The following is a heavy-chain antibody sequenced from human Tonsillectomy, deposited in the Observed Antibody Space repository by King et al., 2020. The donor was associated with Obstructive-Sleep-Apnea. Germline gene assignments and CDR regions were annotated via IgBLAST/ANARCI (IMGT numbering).Heavy chain of an antibody. CDR1: GFTFSGSA. Sequence: VQLVESGGGLVQPGGSLKLSCAASGFTFSGSAMHWVRQASGKGLEWVGRIRSKANTYATAYAASGKGRFTISRDDSKNTAYLQMNSLKTEDTAVYYCTSRSPSGSPGDIWGQGTLVTVSS. CDR2: IRSKANTYAT. CDR3: TSRSPSGSPGDI. D-gene: IGHD1-26*01. J-gene: IGHJ4*02. V-gene: IGHV3-73*02.